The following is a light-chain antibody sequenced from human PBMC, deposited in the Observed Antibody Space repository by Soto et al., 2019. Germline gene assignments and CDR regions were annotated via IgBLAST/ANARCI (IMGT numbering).Light chain of an antibody. Sequence: QSVLTQPASVSGSPGQSITISCTGTSSDIGGYDYVSWYQQHPGKVPKLMIYDVTNRASGVPSRFSASKAGDTASLTIAGLQAEDEADYYCTSYTSTSTLVVFGGGTKLTVL. CDR2: DVT. V-gene: IGLV2-14*01. J-gene: IGLJ2*01. CDR3: TSYTSTSTLVV. CDR1: SSDIGGYDY.